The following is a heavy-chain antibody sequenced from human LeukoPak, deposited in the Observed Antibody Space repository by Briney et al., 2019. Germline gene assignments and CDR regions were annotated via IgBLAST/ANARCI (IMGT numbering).Heavy chain of an antibody. CDR3: ASLGSGSSPIIDFDY. V-gene: IGHV1-46*01. J-gene: IGHJ4*02. D-gene: IGHD3-10*01. CDR1: GYTFTAYY. Sequence: ASVTLSCKASGYTFTAYYMHWVRQAPGQGLEWMGVINPSGGGTSYAQKFQGRVTLTRDTSTSIFYMELSSLTSEDTAVYYCASLGSGSSPIIDFDYWGQGTLVTVCS. CDR2: INPSGGGT.